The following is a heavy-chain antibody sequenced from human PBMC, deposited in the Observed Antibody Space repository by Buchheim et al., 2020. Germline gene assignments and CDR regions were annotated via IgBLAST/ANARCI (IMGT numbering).Heavy chain of an antibody. D-gene: IGHD2/OR15-2a*01. J-gene: IGHJ4*02. Sequence: QVRLVQSGAEVKKPGASVKVSCKASGYSFTSFDINWVRQATGQGLEWMGGINTATGDTAYAQKFQGRVTLTRDTSITTAYLELGALTSADTAVYYCARGRGFYFPFHWGQGTL. CDR1: GYSFTSFD. CDR3: ARGRGFYFPFH. CDR2: INTATGDT. V-gene: IGHV1-8*01.